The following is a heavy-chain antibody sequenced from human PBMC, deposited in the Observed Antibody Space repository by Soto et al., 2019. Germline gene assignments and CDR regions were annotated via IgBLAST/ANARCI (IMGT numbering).Heavy chain of an antibody. CDR2: IYYSGST. D-gene: IGHD6-6*01. V-gene: IGHV4-31*03. CDR1: GGSISSGGYY. J-gene: IGHJ4*02. Sequence: QVQLQESGPGLVKPSQTLSLTCTVSGGSISSGGYYWSWIRQHPGKGLERIGYIYYSGSTYYNPSIKSRVTISVDTSKNQFSLKLSSVTAADTAVYYCARCGYSSSIDYWGQGTLVTVSS. CDR3: ARCGYSSSIDY.